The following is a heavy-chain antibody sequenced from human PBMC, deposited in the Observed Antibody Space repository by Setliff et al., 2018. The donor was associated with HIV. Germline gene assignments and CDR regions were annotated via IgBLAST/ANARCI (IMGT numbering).Heavy chain of an antibody. J-gene: IGHJ3*01. CDR1: GYTFTSYY. D-gene: IGHD6-19*01. Sequence: ASVKVSCKASGYTFTSYYMHWVRQAPGQGLEWMGIINPSGGSTSYAQKFQGRVTMTRDTSTSTVYMEVSSLRSDDTAVYYCARDRTHRSGWVSDAWDVWGQGTMVTVSS. V-gene: IGHV1-46*01. CDR3: ARDRTHRSGWVSDAWDV. CDR2: INPSGGST.